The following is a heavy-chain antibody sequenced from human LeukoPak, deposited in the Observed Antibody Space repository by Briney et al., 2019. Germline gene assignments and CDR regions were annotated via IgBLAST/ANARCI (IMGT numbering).Heavy chain of an antibody. V-gene: IGHV3-30-3*01. CDR2: ISYDGSNK. Sequence: GRSLRLSCAASGFTFSSYAMHWVRQAPGKGLEWVAVISYDGSNKYYADSVKGRFTISRDNSKNTLYLQMNSLRAEDTAVYYCARDRGIVGATTRSSMVYWGQGTLVTVSS. D-gene: IGHD1-26*01. J-gene: IGHJ4*02. CDR3: ARDRGIVGATTRSSMVY. CDR1: GFTFSSYA.